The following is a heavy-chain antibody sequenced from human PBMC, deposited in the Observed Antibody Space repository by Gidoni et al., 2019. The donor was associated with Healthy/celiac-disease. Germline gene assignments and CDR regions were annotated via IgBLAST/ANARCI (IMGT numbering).Heavy chain of an antibody. CDR2: INPNSGGT. J-gene: IGHJ4*02. CDR3: ARFKRVVTAIFSTT. Sequence: QVPLVQSGAELTTPGASVNVPCKASGYTFTGYYRHWVRQAPGQGLEWMGWINPNSGGTNYAQKFQGRVTMTRDTSISTAYMELSRLRSDDTAVYYCARFKRVVTAIFSTTWGQGTLVTVSS. V-gene: IGHV1-2*02. CDR1: GYTFTGYY. D-gene: IGHD2-21*02.